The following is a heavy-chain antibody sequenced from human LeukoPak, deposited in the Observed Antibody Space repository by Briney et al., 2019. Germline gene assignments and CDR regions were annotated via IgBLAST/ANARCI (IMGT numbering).Heavy chain of an antibody. J-gene: IGHJ4*02. CDR3: VRCSYGAS. D-gene: IGHD3-16*01. CDR2: IYTVGET. CDR1: GFTLSSSY. Sequence: GGALRLSCADSGFTLSSSYKRWVRQAPGKGLECVCIIYTVGETYYAHSIKGRFTISRDNSKNTLYLQMNSLRDEDTAMYYGVRCSYGASWGQGTLVTVSS. V-gene: IGHV3-66*01.